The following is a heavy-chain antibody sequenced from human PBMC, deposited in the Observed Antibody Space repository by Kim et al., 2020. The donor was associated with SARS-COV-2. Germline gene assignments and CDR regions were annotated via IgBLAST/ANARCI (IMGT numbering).Heavy chain of an antibody. CDR3: AYMTTVSYYYYGLDV. D-gene: IGHD4-17*01. Sequence: VDSVKGRFTISRDNAKNSLYLQMNSLRAEDTAVYYCAYMTTVSYYYYGLDVWGQGTTVIVSS. J-gene: IGHJ6*02. V-gene: IGHV3-7*01.